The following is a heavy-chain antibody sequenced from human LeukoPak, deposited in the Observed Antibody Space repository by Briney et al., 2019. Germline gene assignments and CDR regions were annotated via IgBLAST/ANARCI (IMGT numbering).Heavy chain of an antibody. V-gene: IGHV4-30-2*01. D-gene: IGHD1-26*01. Sequence: PSETLSLTCTVSGGSISGGGYYWSWIRQPPGKGLEWIGFIQDGGTTSYNSSLKSRVAISVDRSKNQFSLTLSSVTAADTAIYYCARDSPKRYSGSYFDYWGQGTLVTVSS. J-gene: IGHJ4*02. CDR3: ARDSPKRYSGSYFDY. CDR2: IQDGGTT. CDR1: GGSISGGGYY.